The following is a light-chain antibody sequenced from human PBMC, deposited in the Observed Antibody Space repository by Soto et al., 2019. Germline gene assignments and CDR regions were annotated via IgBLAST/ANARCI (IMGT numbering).Light chain of an antibody. CDR1: QSISSW. Sequence: DIQMTQSPSTLSASVGDRVTITCRASQSISSWLAWYQQKPGKAPKLLIYDASSLESGVPSRFSGSGSETEFTLTISSLQPDDFATYYCQQYNSSRTFGQGTKVEIK. V-gene: IGKV1-5*01. J-gene: IGKJ1*01. CDR3: QQYNSSRT. CDR2: DAS.